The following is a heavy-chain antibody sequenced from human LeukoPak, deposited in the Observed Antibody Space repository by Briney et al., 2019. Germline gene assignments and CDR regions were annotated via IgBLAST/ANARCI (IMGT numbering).Heavy chain of an antibody. CDR2: INQVASEK. J-gene: IGHJ4*02. CDR3: VRDGGYYGPDS. V-gene: IGHV3-7*04. D-gene: IGHD3-10*01. Sequence: GGSLRLSCAPSGFTIRFYWMSWVRQAPGKGLEWVANINQVASEKNYVDSVKGRFTISRDNAKNSLYLQMNSVRAEDTAMYYCVRDGGYYGPDSWGQGALVSVSS. CDR1: GFTIRFYW.